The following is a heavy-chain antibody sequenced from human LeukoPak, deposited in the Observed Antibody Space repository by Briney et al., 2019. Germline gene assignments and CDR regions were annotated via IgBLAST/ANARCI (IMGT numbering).Heavy chain of an antibody. V-gene: IGHV4-59*01. Sequence: PSETLSLTCTVSGGSISSYYRSWIRQPPGKGLEWIGYIYYSGSTNYNPSLKSRVTISVDTSKNQFSLKLSSVTAADTAVYYCARVSAEHWYFDLWGRGTLVTVSS. CDR2: IYYSGST. CDR1: GGSISSYY. CDR3: ARVSAEHWYFDL. J-gene: IGHJ2*01.